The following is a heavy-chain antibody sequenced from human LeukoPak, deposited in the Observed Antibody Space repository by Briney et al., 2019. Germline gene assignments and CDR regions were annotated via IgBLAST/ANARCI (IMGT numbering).Heavy chain of an antibody. D-gene: IGHD4-11*01. J-gene: IGHJ4*02. CDR2: IYYSGST. Sequence: SETLSLTCTVSGGSISSYYWSWIRQPPGKGLEWIGYIYYSGSTNYSPSLKSRVTISVDTSKNQFSLKLSSVTAADTAVYFCARGPYSNWYYFDYWGQGTLVTVSS. V-gene: IGHV4-59*01. CDR3: ARGPYSNWYYFDY. CDR1: GGSISSYY.